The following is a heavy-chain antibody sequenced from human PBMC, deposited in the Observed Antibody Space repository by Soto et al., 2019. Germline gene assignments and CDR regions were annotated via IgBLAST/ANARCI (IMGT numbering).Heavy chain of an antibody. D-gene: IGHD2-15*01. Sequence: ASVKVSCKASGYPFTTYGVSWVRQAPGQGLGWMGWISTSSGNTKYAQNLQGRVAMTTDTSTTTAYMELRSLRSDDTAVYYCARPSYCTSGSCYAAFWGQGTLVTV. CDR2: ISTSSGNT. CDR3: ARPSYCTSGSCYAAF. CDR1: GYPFTTYG. V-gene: IGHV1-18*01. J-gene: IGHJ4*02.